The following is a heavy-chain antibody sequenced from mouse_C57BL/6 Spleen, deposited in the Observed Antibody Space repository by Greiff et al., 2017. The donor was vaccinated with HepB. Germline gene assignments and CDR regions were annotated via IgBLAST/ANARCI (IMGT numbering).Heavy chain of an antibody. J-gene: IGHJ3*01. D-gene: IGHD1-1*01. CDR3: ARASLGIYGSSFFAY. CDR1: GYSFTSYY. V-gene: IGHV1-66*01. Sequence: QVQLQQSGPELVKPGASVKISCKASGYSFTSYYIHWVKQRPGQGLEWIGWIYPGSGNTKYNEKFKGKATLTADTSSSTAYMQLSSLTSEDSAVYYCARASLGIYGSSFFAYWGQGTLVTVSA. CDR2: IYPGSGNT.